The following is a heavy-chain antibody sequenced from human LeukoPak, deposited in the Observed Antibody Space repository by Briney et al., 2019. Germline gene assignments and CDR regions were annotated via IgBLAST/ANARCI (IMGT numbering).Heavy chain of an antibody. CDR3: AKGSALVPAAIQSYYYGMDV. V-gene: IGHV3-23*01. CDR1: GFSSTSYA. J-gene: IGHJ6*02. Sequence: GGSLRLSCVASGFSSTSYAVSWVRQAPGEGLEWVSAIIGMGGSTYHAYSVKGRFTISRDKSKITLHLQMHSLGAEDTAVYYCAKGSALVPAAIQSYYYGMDVWGQGTTVTVS. D-gene: IGHD2-2*02. CDR2: IIGMGGST.